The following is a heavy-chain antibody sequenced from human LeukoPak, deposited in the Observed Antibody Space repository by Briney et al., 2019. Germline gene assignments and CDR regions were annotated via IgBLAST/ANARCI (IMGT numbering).Heavy chain of an antibody. CDR2: ISPHGDIE. D-gene: IGHD1/OR15-1a*01. CDR3: AKINNNDDY. J-gene: IGHJ4*02. CDR1: GCTFTTFG. V-gene: IGHV3-30*18. Sequence: PGRSLRLSCAASGCTFTTFGIHWVRQAPGKGLEWVAAISPHGDIEYYTDSVKGRFTISRDNSKNMICLQMNSLRGEDSAVYYCAKINNNDDYWGQGNLVTVSS.